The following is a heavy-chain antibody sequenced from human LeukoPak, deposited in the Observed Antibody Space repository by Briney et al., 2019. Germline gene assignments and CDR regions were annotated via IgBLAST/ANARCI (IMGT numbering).Heavy chain of an antibody. J-gene: IGHJ5*02. V-gene: IGHV3-13*04. CDR1: GFTFSTYD. Sequence: QTGGSLRLSCAASGFTFSTYDMHWVRQETGKGLEWVSSIDTAGNTYYSASVKGRFTISREHAKNSFFLQMNSLRAGDTALYYCARGLPGGLDPWGQGTLVTVSS. D-gene: IGHD2-8*02. CDR3: ARGLPGGLDP. CDR2: IDTAGNT.